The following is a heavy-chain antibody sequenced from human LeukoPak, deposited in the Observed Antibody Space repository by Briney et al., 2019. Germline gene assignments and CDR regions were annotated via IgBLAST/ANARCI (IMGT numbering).Heavy chain of an antibody. D-gene: IGHD3-22*01. V-gene: IGHV4-34*01. J-gene: IGHJ4*02. Sequence: PSETLSLTCAVYGGSFSGYYWSWIRQPPGKGVEWIGEINHSGSTNYNPSLKSRVTISVDTSKNQFSLKLSSVTAADTAVYYCARPQAYYYDSSGYYPFFDYWGQGTLVTVSS. CDR3: ARPQAYYYDSSGYYPFFDY. CDR2: INHSGST. CDR1: GGSFSGYY.